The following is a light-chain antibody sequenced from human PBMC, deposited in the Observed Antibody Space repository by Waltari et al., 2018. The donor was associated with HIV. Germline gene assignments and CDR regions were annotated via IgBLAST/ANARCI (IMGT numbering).Light chain of an antibody. J-gene: IGLJ2*01. CDR3: SSYTGSTTVV. Sequence: QPALTQPASVSGSPGRSITISCTGTSSDIGGYNYVSWYQQHPGKAPKLMIYEVSNRPSGVSSRFSGSKSGNTASLTISGLQAEDEADYYCSSYTGSTTVVFGGGTKVTVL. CDR1: SSDIGGYNY. V-gene: IGLV2-14*03. CDR2: EVS.